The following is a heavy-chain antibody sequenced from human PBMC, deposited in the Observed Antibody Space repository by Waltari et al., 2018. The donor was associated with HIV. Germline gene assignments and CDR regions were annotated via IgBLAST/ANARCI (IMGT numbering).Heavy chain of an antibody. D-gene: IGHD3-22*01. CDR3: VKDRGTFTMINEY. J-gene: IGHJ4*02. Sequence: QVQLVESGGGVVQPGRSLRLSCAASGFPFSNSGMHWVRQAPGKGLEWVAVISYDGNNKNYADSVKGRFAISRDNSKNTLCLQMNSLRADDTALYYCVKDRGTFTMINEYWGQGTLVTVSS. CDR1: GFPFSNSG. CDR2: ISYDGNNK. V-gene: IGHV3-30*18.